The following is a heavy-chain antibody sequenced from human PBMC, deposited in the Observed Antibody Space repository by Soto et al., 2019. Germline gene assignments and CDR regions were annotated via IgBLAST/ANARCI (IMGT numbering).Heavy chain of an antibody. CDR2: ISYDGSNK. CDR3: AKDGPPPFALNYRLDYFDY. D-gene: IGHD1-7*01. Sequence: QVQLVESGGGVVQPGRSLRLSCAASGFTFSSYGMHWVRQAPGKGLEWVAVISYDGSNKYYADSVKGRFTISRDNSNNTLYLQMNSLRAEDTAVYYCAKDGPPPFALNYRLDYFDYFGQGTLVTVSS. CDR1: GFTFSSYG. J-gene: IGHJ4*02. V-gene: IGHV3-30*18.